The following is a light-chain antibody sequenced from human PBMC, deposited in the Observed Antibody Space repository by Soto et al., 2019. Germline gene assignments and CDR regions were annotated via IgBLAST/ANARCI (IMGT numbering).Light chain of an antibody. V-gene: IGLV2-23*02. Sequence: QSVLTQPASVSGSPGQSITISCTGTSSDVGSYNLVSWYQQHPGKAPKLMIYAVTKRPSGVSNRFSGSKSDNTASLTISGLQAEDEADYYCCSYAGSSTSLYVFGTGTKLTVL. CDR3: CSYAGSSTSLYV. J-gene: IGLJ1*01. CDR2: AVT. CDR1: SSDVGSYNL.